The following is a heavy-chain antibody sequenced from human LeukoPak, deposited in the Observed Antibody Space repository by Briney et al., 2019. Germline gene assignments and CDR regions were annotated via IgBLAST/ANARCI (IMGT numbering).Heavy chain of an antibody. CDR3: ARDYTGYGDYGVDY. J-gene: IGHJ4*02. CDR2: IYYSGST. CDR1: GGSISSYY. Sequence: SETLSLTCTVSGGSISSYYWSWIRQPPGKGLEWIGCIYYSGSTNYNPSLKSRVTISVDTSKNQFSLKLSSVTAADTAVYYCARDYTGYGDYGVDYWGQGTLVTVSS. D-gene: IGHD4-17*01. V-gene: IGHV4-59*01.